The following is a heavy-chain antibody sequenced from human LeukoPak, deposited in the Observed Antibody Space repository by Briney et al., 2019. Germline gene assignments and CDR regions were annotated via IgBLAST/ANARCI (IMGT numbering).Heavy chain of an antibody. Sequence: PGGSLRLSCAASGFTFSSYAMSWVRQAPGKGLEWVAVISYDGSNKYYAGSVKGRFTISRDNSKNTLYLQMNSLRVEDTAVYYCAKDRSLRLQLALGLVDYWGQGTLVTVSS. D-gene: IGHD6-13*01. CDR2: ISYDGSNK. J-gene: IGHJ4*02. V-gene: IGHV3-30*18. CDR3: AKDRSLRLQLALGLVDY. CDR1: GFTFSSYA.